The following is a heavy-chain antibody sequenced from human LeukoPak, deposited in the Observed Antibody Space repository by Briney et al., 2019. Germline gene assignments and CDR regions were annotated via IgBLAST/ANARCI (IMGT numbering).Heavy chain of an antibody. CDR2: IYYSGST. J-gene: IGHJ4*02. D-gene: IGHD1-26*01. V-gene: IGHV4-59*12. CDR3: ARATGGSYATFDY. Sequence: SETLSLTCTVSGGSISSYYWSWIRQPPGKGLEWIGSIYYSGSTYYNPSLKSRVTISVDTSKNQFSLKLSSVTAADTAVYYCARATGGSYATFDYWGQGTLVTVSS. CDR1: GGSISSYY.